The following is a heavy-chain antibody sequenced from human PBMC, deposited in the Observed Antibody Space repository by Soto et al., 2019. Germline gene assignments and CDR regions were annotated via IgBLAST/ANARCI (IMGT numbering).Heavy chain of an antibody. J-gene: IGHJ4*02. CDR1: GSTFSNHW. Sequence: GGSLRLSCAASGSTFSNHWMSWVRQAPGKGLEWVANIKQDGSEKRYVDSVKGRFTISRDNAKTSVFLQMNSLRVEDTAVYYCTTISSPDDYWGQGTLVTVSS. V-gene: IGHV3-7*01. CDR2: IKQDGSEK. CDR3: TTISSPDDY. D-gene: IGHD2-2*01.